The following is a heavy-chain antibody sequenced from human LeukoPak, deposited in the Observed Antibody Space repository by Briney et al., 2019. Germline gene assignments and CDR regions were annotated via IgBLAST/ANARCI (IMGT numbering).Heavy chain of an antibody. V-gene: IGHV3-30*03. CDR2: ISYDGSNK. CDR1: GFTFSSYG. D-gene: IGHD2-15*01. Sequence: PGGSLRLSCAASGFTFSSYGMHWVRQAPGKGLEWVAVISYDGSNKYYADSVKGRFTISRDNSKNTLYLQMNSLRAEDTAVYYCATRPGYCSGGSCLRRAFDIWGQGTMVTVSS. J-gene: IGHJ3*02. CDR3: ATRPGYCSGGSCLRRAFDI.